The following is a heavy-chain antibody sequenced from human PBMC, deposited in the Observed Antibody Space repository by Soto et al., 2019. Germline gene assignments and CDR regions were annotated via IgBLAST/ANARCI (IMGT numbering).Heavy chain of an antibody. CDR3: ARKAGAPSTFDS. CDR2: ISSGGRTI. Sequence: EVQLVQSGGGLVQPGGSLRLSCATSGFTFLSYEMNWVRQAPGKGLEWLSYISSGGRTIFYADSVKGRFTISRDNAKNSLYLQMNSLGAADTAVYFCARKAGAPSTFDSWGQGTLVTVSS. D-gene: IGHD1-26*01. V-gene: IGHV3-48*03. CDR1: GFTFLSYE. J-gene: IGHJ4*02.